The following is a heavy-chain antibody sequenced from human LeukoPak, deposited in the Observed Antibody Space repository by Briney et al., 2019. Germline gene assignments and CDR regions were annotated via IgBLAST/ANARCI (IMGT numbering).Heavy chain of an antibody. CDR2: ISAYNGNT. Sequence: GASVKVSCKASGYTFTSYGISWVRQAPGQGLEWMGWISAYNGNTNYAQKLQGRVTMTTDTSTSTAYMELSSLRSEDTAVYYCARSDMVRGVLGNYYYYYMDVWGKGTTVTISS. V-gene: IGHV1-18*01. CDR3: ARSDMVRGVLGNYYYYYMDV. D-gene: IGHD3-10*01. J-gene: IGHJ6*03. CDR1: GYTFTSYG.